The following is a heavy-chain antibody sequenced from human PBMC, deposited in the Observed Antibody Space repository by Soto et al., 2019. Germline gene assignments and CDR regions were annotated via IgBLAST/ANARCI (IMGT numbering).Heavy chain of an antibody. Sequence: QVQLQESGPGLVKPSQTLSLSCTVSGGSISSGGYYWSWIRQHPGKGLEWIGYIYFSGSTYYNPYLKSRVTTSLDTSKNHFSLRLSAVTAADTAVYYCAAGCSGGSCYSRVYYWGQGTLVTVSS. D-gene: IGHD2-15*01. V-gene: IGHV4-31*03. CDR1: GGSISSGGYY. J-gene: IGHJ4*02. CDR3: AAGCSGGSCYSRVYY. CDR2: IYFSGST.